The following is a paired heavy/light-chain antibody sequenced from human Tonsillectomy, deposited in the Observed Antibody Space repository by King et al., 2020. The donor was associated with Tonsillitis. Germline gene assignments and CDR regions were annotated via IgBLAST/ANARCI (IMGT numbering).Light chain of an antibody. Sequence: SYVLTQPPSVSVAPGQTARITCGGNNIGSKSVHWYQQKSGQAPVLVVYDDSDRPSGIPERFSGSNSGNTATLTISRVEAGDEADYYCQVWDRSSDHWVFGGGTKVTVL. CDR1: NIGSKS. CDR2: DDS. J-gene: IGLJ3*02. V-gene: IGLV3-21*02. CDR3: QVWDRSSDHWV.
Heavy chain of an antibody. D-gene: IGHD2-15*01. CDR1: GFTFSNYW. J-gene: IGHJ4*02. Sequence: EVQLVESGGGLVQPGGSLRLSCAASGFTFSNYWMHWVRQVPGKGLVWVSRINYDGSSTRYADSVKGRFTISRDNANNTLYLQMNSLSAEDTAVYYCARDLPSDGSFDFWGQGTLVTVSS. CDR3: ARDLPSDGSFDF. CDR2: INYDGSST. V-gene: IGHV3-74*01.